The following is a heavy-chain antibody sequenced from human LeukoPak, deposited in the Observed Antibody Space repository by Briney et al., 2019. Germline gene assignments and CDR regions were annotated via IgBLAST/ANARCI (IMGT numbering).Heavy chain of an antibody. J-gene: IGHJ3*02. CDR2: INHIGST. CDR1: GGSFSGYY. V-gene: IGHV4-34*01. CDR3: ARDLKYYYDSSGYVAAFDI. D-gene: IGHD3-22*01. Sequence: PSETLSLTCAVYGGSFSGYYWTWVRQPPGKGLEWLGEINHIGSTNYNPSLKSRVTLSLDTSKSQVSLKLSSVTAADTAVYYCARDLKYYYDSSGYVAAFDIWGQGTMVTVSS.